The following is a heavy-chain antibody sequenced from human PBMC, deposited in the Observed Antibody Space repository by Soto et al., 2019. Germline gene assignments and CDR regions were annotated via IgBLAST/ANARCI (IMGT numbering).Heavy chain of an antibody. V-gene: IGHV3-23*01. CDR1: GFSFKSCA. J-gene: IGHJ4*01. D-gene: IGHD1-1*01. CDR3: EPELRPAYNLAYFLH. Sequence: PGGCLRLSWAAAGFSFKSCAVSWVRKAPGKGLQWSSVFTGSGDSTSYADSVQVRFSISTDTSKYTLYLHMNSLRADAPAPSYCEPELRPAYNLAYFLHWRPGTLVTAYS. CDR2: FTGSGDST.